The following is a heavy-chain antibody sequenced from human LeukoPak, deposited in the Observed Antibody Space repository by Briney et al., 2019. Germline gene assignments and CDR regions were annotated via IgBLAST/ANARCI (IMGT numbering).Heavy chain of an antibody. CDR3: ARDRIPGAFSYGYGFSDMGV. Sequence: GGPLRLSCEASGFTFSDYYMTGLRQAPGKGVEWVSYIGTSGSTVDYANSVKGRFTISRDNAQNSMYLQMNSLRAEDTAVYYCARDRIPGAFSYGYGFSDMGVWGKGTTVTVSS. J-gene: IGHJ6*03. D-gene: IGHD5-18*01. V-gene: IGHV3-11*04. CDR1: GFTFSDYY. CDR2: IGTSGSTV.